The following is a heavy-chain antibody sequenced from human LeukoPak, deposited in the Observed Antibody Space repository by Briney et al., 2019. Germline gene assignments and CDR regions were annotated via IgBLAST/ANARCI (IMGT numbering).Heavy chain of an antibody. Sequence: GGSLRLSCAASGFIVSSNYMSWVRQAPGKGLEWVSVIFSSGSTYYADSVKGRFTISRDNSKNTLYLQMNSLRAEDTAVYFCAREGYTNGWYRNWGQGTLVTVSS. V-gene: IGHV3-53*01. CDR1: GFIVSSNY. CDR2: IFSSGST. CDR3: AREGYTNGWYRN. D-gene: IGHD6-19*01. J-gene: IGHJ4*02.